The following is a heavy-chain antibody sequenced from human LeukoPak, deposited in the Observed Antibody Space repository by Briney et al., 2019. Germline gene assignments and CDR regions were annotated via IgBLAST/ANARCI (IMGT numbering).Heavy chain of an antibody. J-gene: IGHJ4*02. V-gene: IGHV3-7*01. CDR1: GLNFRKSL. CDR3: TNWGDTWGLDF. CDR2: IKDDGSEK. D-gene: IGHD7-27*01. Sequence: GGSLRLSCAASGLNFRKSLMTWVRQAPGRGLEWVANIKDDGSEKYYVDSVKGRFTISRDNAKNSLYLQMNSLSAEDTAVYYCTNWGDTWGLDFWGQGILVSVSS.